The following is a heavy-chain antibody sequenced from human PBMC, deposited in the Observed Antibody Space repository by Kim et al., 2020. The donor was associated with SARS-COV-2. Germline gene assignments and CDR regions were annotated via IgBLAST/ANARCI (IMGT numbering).Heavy chain of an antibody. CDR1: GFTFSSYG. CDR3: AKDLRFGESPYYFDY. CDR2: IWYDGSNK. Sequence: GGSLRLSCAASGFTFSSYGMHWVRQAPGKGLEWVAVIWYDGSNKYYADSVKGRFTISRDNSKNTLYLQMNSLRAEDTAVYYCAKDLRFGESPYYFDYWGQGTLVTVSS. D-gene: IGHD3-10*01. V-gene: IGHV3-33*06. J-gene: IGHJ4*02.